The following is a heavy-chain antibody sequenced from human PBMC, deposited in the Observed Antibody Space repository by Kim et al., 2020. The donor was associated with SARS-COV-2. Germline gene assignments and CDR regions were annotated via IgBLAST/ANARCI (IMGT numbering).Heavy chain of an antibody. J-gene: IGHJ3*02. V-gene: IGHV1-46*01. D-gene: IGHD6-13*01. CDR1: RYTFTNYH. Sequence: ASVKVSCKASRYTFTNYHLHWVRQAPGQGLEWMASINPSDGSASSAQKFQGRLTMTTDASTTKVYMDLSSLRYEDTAVYYCARKQPALPLDIWGQGTMVTVSS. CDR3: ARKQPALPLDI. CDR2: INPSDGSA.